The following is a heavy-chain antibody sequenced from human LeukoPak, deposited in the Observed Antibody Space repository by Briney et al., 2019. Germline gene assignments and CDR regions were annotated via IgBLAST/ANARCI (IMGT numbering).Heavy chain of an antibody. Sequence: GRSLRLSCAASGFSFSFYGMHCVRQAPGKGLEWVAVISEDGTKKNYAESVKGRFTISRDNSNNTLYLQMNSLRAEDTAVYYCAKNTPSDYGDYGGYWGQGTLVTVSS. D-gene: IGHD4-17*01. V-gene: IGHV3-30*18. CDR1: GFSFSFYG. CDR3: AKNTPSDYGDYGGY. CDR2: ISEDGTKK. J-gene: IGHJ4*02.